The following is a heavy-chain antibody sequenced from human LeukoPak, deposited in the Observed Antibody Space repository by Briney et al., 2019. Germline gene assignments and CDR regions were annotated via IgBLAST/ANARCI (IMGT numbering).Heavy chain of an antibody. Sequence: GGSLRLSCVASGFTFSSLWMQWVRQAPWKGLVWVSRIDNDEITTTYAYSVKGRFTISRDNAKNSLYLQMNSLRAAYAAAYHSSSNALSSSSNWYYFDYWGQGTLVTVSS. D-gene: IGHD6-13*01. V-gene: IGHV3-74*01. CDR3: SSNALSSSSNWYYFDY. CDR2: IDNDEITT. CDR1: GFTFSSLW. J-gene: IGHJ4*02.